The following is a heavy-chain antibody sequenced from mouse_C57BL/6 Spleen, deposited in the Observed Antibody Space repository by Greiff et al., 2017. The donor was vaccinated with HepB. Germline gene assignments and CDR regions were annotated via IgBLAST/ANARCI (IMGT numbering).Heavy chain of an antibody. V-gene: IGHV1-64*01. CDR2: IHPNSGST. D-gene: IGHD1-1*01. CDR3: ASYYGSPYYAMDY. Sequence: QVQLQQPGAELVKPGASVKLSCKASGSTFTSYWMHWVKQRPGQGLEWIGMIHPNSGSTNYNEKFKSKATLTVDKSSSTAYMQLSSLTSEDSAVYYGASYYGSPYYAMDYWGQGTSVTGSS. J-gene: IGHJ4*01. CDR1: GSTFTSYW.